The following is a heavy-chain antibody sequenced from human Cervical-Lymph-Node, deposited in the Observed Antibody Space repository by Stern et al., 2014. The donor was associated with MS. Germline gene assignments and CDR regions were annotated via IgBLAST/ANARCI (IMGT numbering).Heavy chain of an antibody. D-gene: IGHD3-16*01. CDR3: ARNGGNYAFDY. V-gene: IGHV4-4*02. J-gene: IGHJ4*02. CDR1: GDSISSGHW. Sequence: VQLVESGPGLVKPSGTLSLTCAVSGDSISSGHWWSWVRQAPGKGLEWIGAIYNSGRTNYTPSLKSRVNISVDTSKDHFSLHLNSVTAADTAVYYCARNGGNYAFDYWGQGTLVTVSS. CDR2: IYNSGRT.